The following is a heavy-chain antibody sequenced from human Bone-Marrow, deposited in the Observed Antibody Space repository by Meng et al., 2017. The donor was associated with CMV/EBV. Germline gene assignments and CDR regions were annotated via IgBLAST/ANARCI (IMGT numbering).Heavy chain of an antibody. J-gene: IGHJ4*02. D-gene: IGHD1-14*01. V-gene: IGHV3-30*02. CDR3: AKDYVPTVNPGGYDY. CDR2: IWYDGSNK. CDR1: GFTFSSYG. Sequence: GESLKISCAASGFTFSSYGMHRVRQAPGKGLEWGAVIWYDGSNKYYADSVKGRFTISRDNSKTTLYLQMNSLRAEDTAVYYCAKDYVPTVNPGGYDYWGQGTLVTVSS.